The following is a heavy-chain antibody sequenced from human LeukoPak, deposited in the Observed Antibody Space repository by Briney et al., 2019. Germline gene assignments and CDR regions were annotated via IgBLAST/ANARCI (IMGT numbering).Heavy chain of an antibody. CDR2: VSYDGSET. Sequence: GKSLRLSCVASGFDFSRYAMQWVRQAPGKGQEWVVGVSYDGSETYHADSVKGRFTVSRDNSKNTLSLQSDSLKPEDTAVYFCARVDSRSGSSFSASWGQGTLVIVSS. CDR1: GFDFSRYA. V-gene: IGHV3-30-3*01. D-gene: IGHD6-13*01. CDR3: ARVDSRSGSSFSAS. J-gene: IGHJ4*02.